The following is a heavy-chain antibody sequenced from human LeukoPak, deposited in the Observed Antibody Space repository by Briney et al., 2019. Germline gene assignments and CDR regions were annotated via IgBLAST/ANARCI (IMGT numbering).Heavy chain of an antibody. D-gene: IGHD5-18*01. V-gene: IGHV1-69*13. CDR2: IIPIFGTA. CDR1: GGTFSSYA. J-gene: IGHJ4*02. CDR3: ASTRSDTAMVTFDY. Sequence: SVKVSCKASGGTFSSYAISWVRQAPGQGLEWMGGIIPIFGTANYAQKFQGRVTITADESTSTAYMELSSLRTEDTAVYYCASTRSDTAMVTFDYWGQGTLVTVSS.